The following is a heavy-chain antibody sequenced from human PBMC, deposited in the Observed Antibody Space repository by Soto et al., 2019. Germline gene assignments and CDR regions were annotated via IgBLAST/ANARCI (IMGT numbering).Heavy chain of an antibody. D-gene: IGHD2-21*01. CDR1: GFTFSTHW. CDR2: ITSDGSST. J-gene: IGHJ4*02. CDR3: CDCGHTNLDC. V-gene: IGHV3-74*03. Sequence: GGSLRLSCAASGFTFSTHWMHWVRRAPGKGLVWVSRITSDGSSTTYADSVKGRFTISRDNAKNSLYLQMNSLRAEDTAVYYSCDCGHTNLDCWGRGTLVTVSS.